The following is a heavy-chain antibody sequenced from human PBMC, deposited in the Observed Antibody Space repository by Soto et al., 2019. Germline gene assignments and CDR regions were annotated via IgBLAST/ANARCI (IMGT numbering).Heavy chain of an antibody. CDR2: ISYDGSNK. J-gene: IGHJ2*01. CDR1: GFTFSSYG. Sequence: VQLVESGGGVVQPGRSLRLSCAASGFTFSSYGMHWVRQAPGKRLEWVAVISYDGSNKYYADSVKGRFTISRDNSKNMLYLQMNSPRAEDTAVYYCAKESMAYCGGDCYSWYFDLWGRGTLVTVSS. V-gene: IGHV3-30*18. CDR3: AKESMAYCGGDCYSWYFDL. D-gene: IGHD2-21*02.